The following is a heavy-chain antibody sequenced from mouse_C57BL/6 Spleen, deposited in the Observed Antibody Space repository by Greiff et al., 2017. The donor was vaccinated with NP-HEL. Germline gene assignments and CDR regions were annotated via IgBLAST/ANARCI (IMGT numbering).Heavy chain of an antibody. CDR2: IDPENGDT. CDR1: GFNIKDDY. J-gene: IGHJ2*01. Sequence: EVQLQQSGAELVRPGASVKLSCTASGFNIKDDYMHWVKQRPEQGLEWIGWIDPENGDTEYASKFQGKATITADTSSNTAYLQLSSLTSEDTAVYYCTLYYGPPGYFDYWGQGTTLTVSS. V-gene: IGHV14-4*01. D-gene: IGHD2-1*01. CDR3: TLYYGPPGYFDY.